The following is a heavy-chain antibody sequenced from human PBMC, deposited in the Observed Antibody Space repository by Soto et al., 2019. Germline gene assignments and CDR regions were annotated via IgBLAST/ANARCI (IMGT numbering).Heavy chain of an antibody. CDR3: ARPTYDSSGYYYVWNWYFDL. D-gene: IGHD3-22*01. J-gene: IGHJ2*01. Sequence: QVTLKESGPVLVKPTETLTLTCTVSGFSLSNARMGVSWIRQPPGKALEWLAHIFSNDEKSYSTSLKSRLTISQDTSKSQVVLTMTNMDPVDTATYYCARPTYDSSGYYYVWNWYFDLWGRGTLVTVSS. CDR1: GFSLSNARMG. CDR2: IFSNDEK. V-gene: IGHV2-26*01.